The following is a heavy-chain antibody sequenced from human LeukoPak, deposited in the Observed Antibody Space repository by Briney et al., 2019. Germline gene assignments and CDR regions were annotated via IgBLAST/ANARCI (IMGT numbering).Heavy chain of an antibody. CDR3: ATEQPGDSSAKYYYYGMDV. J-gene: IGHJ6*02. Sequence: ASVKVSCKVSGYTLTELSMHWVRQAPGKGLEWMGGFDPEDGETIYAQKFQGRVTMTEDTSTDTAYMELSSLRSEDTAVYYCATEQPGDSSAKYYYYGMDVWGQGTTVTVSS. CDR1: GYTLTELS. CDR2: FDPEDGET. D-gene: IGHD3-22*01. V-gene: IGHV1-24*01.